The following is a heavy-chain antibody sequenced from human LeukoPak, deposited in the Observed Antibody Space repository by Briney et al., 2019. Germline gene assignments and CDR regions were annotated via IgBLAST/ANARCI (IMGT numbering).Heavy chain of an antibody. Sequence: SETLSLTCAVYGGSFSGYYWSWIRQPPGKGLEWIGEINHSGSTNYNPSLKSRVTISVDTSKNQFSLKLSSVTAADTAVYYCARGSAYCGGDCYIDYWGQGTLVTVSS. CDR1: GGSFSGYY. D-gene: IGHD2-21*02. CDR2: INHSGST. V-gene: IGHV4-34*01. CDR3: ARGSAYCGGDCYIDY. J-gene: IGHJ4*02.